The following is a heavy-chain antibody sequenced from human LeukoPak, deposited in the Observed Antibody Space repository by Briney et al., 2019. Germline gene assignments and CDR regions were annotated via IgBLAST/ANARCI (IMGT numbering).Heavy chain of an antibody. D-gene: IGHD3-10*01. V-gene: IGHV4-4*07. J-gene: IGHJ4*02. CDR1: GGSISSYY. CDR2: IYTSGST. CDR3: ASYGSGSYYMGFDY. Sequence: SETLSLTCTVSGGSISSYYWSWIRQPAGKGLEWIGRIYTSGSTNYNPSLKSRVTISVDTSKNQFSLKLSSVTAADTAVYYCASYGSGSYYMGFDYWGQGTLVTVSS.